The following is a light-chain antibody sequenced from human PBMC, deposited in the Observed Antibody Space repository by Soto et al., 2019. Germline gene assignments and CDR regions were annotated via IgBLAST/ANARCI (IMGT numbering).Light chain of an antibody. J-gene: IGKJ1*01. CDR3: MQPLQSWT. Sequence: DIVMTQSPLSLPVTPREPASISCRSSQSLLHSNGYNYFDWYLPKPGQSPQLLIYLGSNRASGVPDRFSGSGSGTDFTLKISRVEAEDVGVYYCMQPLQSWTFGQGTKVDIK. V-gene: IGKV2-28*01. CDR2: LGS. CDR1: QSLLHSNGYNY.